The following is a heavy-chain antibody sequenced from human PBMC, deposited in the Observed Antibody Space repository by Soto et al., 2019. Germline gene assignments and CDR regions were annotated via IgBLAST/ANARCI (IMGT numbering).Heavy chain of an antibody. CDR2: IRRNAYGGTT. V-gene: IGHV3-49*04. D-gene: IGHD3-16*01. CDR3: TRASSLDFDF. CDR1: GFTFGDYA. J-gene: IGHJ4*02. Sequence: QPGGSLRLSCTTSGFTFGDYALSWVRQAPGKGLEWVGFIRRNAYGGTTDYAASVKGRFTISRDDSKSIAYLQMNSLRTEDTALYYCTRASSLDFDFWAREPWSPSPQ.